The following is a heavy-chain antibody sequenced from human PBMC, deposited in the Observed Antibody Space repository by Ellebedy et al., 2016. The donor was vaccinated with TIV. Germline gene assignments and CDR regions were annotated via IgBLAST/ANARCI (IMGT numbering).Heavy chain of an antibody. J-gene: IGHJ3*02. CDR3: AKDLYPKVLRYFDPSI. Sequence: GESLKISCAASGFTFSGYGMHWVRQAPGKGLEWVAVISYDGTNIYHAESVKGRFTTARDNSKKTLYLQINRLKVEDTAVYYCAKDLYPKVLRYFDPSIWGQGTMVTVSS. D-gene: IGHD3-9*01. V-gene: IGHV3-30*18. CDR2: ISYDGTNI. CDR1: GFTFSGYG.